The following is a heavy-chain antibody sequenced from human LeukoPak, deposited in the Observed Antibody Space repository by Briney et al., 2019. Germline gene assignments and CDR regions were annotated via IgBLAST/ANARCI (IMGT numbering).Heavy chain of an antibody. Sequence: PGGSLRLSCAASGFTVSSNYMSWVRQAPGKGLEWVSLIYSGGSTYYADSVKGRFTISRDNSKNTLYLQTNSLRAEDTAVYYCASSGNYRIYYFDYWGQGTLVTVSS. CDR2: IYSGGST. CDR3: ASSGNYRIYYFDY. J-gene: IGHJ4*02. D-gene: IGHD1-26*01. CDR1: GFTVSSNY. V-gene: IGHV3-66*01.